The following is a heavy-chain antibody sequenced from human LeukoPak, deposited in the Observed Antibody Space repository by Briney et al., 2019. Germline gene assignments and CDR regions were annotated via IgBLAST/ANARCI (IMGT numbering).Heavy chain of an antibody. Sequence: GGSLRFSCSASGFTFSSYAMHWVRQAPGKGLEWVSAISGSGGSTYYADSVKGRFTISRDNSKNTLYLQMNSLRAEDTAVYYCAKSPAVDAAFDIWGQGTMVTVSS. J-gene: IGHJ3*02. CDR3: AKSPAVDAAFDI. D-gene: IGHD4-23*01. V-gene: IGHV3-23*01. CDR2: ISGSGGST. CDR1: GFTFSSYA.